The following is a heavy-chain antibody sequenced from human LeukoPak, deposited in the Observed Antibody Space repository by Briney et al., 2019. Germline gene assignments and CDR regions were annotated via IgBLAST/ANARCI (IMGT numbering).Heavy chain of an antibody. J-gene: IGHJ5*02. Sequence: PGGSLRLSCAASGFTFSSYWMHWVRQAPGKGLVWVSRINSDGSSTSYTDSVKGRFTISRDNAKNTLYLQMNSLRAEDTAVYYCARDLALYGPYPRFDPWGQGTLVTVSS. D-gene: IGHD3-16*01. V-gene: IGHV3-74*01. CDR1: GFTFSSYW. CDR2: INSDGSST. CDR3: ARDLALYGPYPRFDP.